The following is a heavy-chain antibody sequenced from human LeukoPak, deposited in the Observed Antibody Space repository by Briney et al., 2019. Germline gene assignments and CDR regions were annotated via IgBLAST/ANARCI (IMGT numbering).Heavy chain of an antibody. CDR3: ARRGGSWSVDY. CDR1: GDSFASYW. CDR2: MSPADSNT. V-gene: IGHV5-51*01. J-gene: IGHJ4*02. Sequence: AGESLKISSKGSGDSFASYWISWVRHMPAEDLEWIGIMSPADSNTKYSPSFQSQVTISADKSISTAYLQWSSLKASDTAMYYCARRGGSWSVDYWGQGTLVTVSS. D-gene: IGHD6-13*01.